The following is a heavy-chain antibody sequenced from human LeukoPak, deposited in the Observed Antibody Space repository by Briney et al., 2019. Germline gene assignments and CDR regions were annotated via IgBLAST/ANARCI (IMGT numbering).Heavy chain of an antibody. Sequence: GGSLRLSCAASGFTFGSYGMHWVRQAPGKGLEWVAVIWYDGSNKYYADSAKGRFTISRDNSKNTLYLQMNSLRAEDTAVYYCARPDYYYYYYMDVWGKGTTATVSS. V-gene: IGHV3-33*01. CDR3: ARPDYYYYYYMDV. J-gene: IGHJ6*03. CDR1: GFTFGSYG. CDR2: IWYDGSNK.